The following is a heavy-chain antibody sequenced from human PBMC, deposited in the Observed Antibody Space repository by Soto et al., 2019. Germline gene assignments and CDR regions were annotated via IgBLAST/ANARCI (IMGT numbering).Heavy chain of an antibody. CDR3: ARGHGGGSYRIDY. CDR2: VHTGNGAT. CDR1: GYILTYYT. Sequence: QVQLVQSGPEVKKPGAPVKVSCTASGYILTYYTIHWVRQAPGQRLEWMGWVHTGNGATTYSQRLQDRNTITRDTSASTASVELSSLTSEDTAVYYCARGHGGGSYRIDYWCQGPLVTVSS. V-gene: IGHV1-3*04. J-gene: IGHJ4*02. D-gene: IGHD3-16*02.